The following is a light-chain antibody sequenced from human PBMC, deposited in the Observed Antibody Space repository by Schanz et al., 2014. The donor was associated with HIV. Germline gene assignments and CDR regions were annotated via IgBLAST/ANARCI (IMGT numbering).Light chain of an antibody. CDR3: QQSNTFPYT. CDR1: QSVSNN. Sequence: TVMTQSPATLSVSPGERATLSCTASQSVSNNLAWYQQKLGQAPRLLIYSASTRVTGVPARFSGSGSGTEFTLTISSLQPDDFATYYCQQSNTFPYTFGQGTKLEIK. CDR2: SAS. J-gene: IGKJ2*01. V-gene: IGKV3-15*01.